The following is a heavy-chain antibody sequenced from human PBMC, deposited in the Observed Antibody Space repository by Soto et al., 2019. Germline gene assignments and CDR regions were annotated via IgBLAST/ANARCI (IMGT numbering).Heavy chain of an antibody. Sequence: QVQLVESGGGVVQPGRSLRLSCAASGFSFSTYGMHWVRQAPGKGLEWVAVIWDDGTNKYYADSVKGRFTISRDNSKNKLYLQMNTLRAEDTAVYYCVRDLREDGCSSSSCFYFDYWGQGTLVTVSS. V-gene: IGHV3-33*01. CDR2: IWDDGTNK. J-gene: IGHJ4*02. CDR3: VRDLREDGCSSSSCFYFDY. D-gene: IGHD2-2*01. CDR1: GFSFSTYG.